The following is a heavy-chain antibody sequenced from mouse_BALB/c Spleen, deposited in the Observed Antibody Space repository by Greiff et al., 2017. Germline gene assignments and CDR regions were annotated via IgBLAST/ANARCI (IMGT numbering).Heavy chain of an antibody. CDR2: IDPANGNT. CDR1: GFNIKDTY. Sequence: DVKLQESGAELVKPGASVKLSCTASGFNIKDTYMHWVKQRPEQGLEWIGRIDPANGNTKYDPKFQGKATITADTSSNTAYLQLSSLTSEDTAVYYCARSFMTPYAMDYWGQGTSVTVSS. V-gene: IGHV14-3*02. CDR3: ARSFMTPYAMDY. J-gene: IGHJ4*01. D-gene: IGHD1-1*01.